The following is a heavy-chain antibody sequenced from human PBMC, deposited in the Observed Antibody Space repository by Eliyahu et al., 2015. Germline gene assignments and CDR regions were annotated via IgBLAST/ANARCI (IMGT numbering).Heavy chain of an antibody. V-gene: IGHV3-15*05. CDR3: TTDSWSLGYCSGGTCY. Sequence: EVQLVESGGDLVKPGGSLRLSCAASGFDFSDAWMTWVRQAPGKGLEWVGRIKSKKDGETTDYAAPVKGRFIISRDDSKNTLYLQMNNVKTEDIAVYYCTTDSWSLGYCSGGTCYWGQGLLVTVSS. CDR2: IKSKKDGETT. D-gene: IGHD2-15*01. CDR1: GFDFSDAW. J-gene: IGHJ4*02.